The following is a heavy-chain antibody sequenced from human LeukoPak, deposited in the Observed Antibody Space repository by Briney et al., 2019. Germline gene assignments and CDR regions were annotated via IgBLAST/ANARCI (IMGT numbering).Heavy chain of an antibody. V-gene: IGHV3-23*01. CDR3: AKAVAALYYYYYGMDV. J-gene: IGHJ6*02. CDR2: ISGSGGST. CDR1: GFTFSSYA. D-gene: IGHD6-19*01. Sequence: GGSLRLSCAASGFTFSSYAMSWVRQAPGKGLEWVSAISGSGGSTYYADSVKGRFTISRDNSKNTPYLQMNSLRAEDTAVYYCAKAVAALYYYYYGMDVWGQGTTVTVSS.